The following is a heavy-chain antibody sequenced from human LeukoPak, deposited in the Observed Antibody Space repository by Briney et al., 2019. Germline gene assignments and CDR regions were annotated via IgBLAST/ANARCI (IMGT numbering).Heavy chain of an antibody. V-gene: IGHV3-48*02. CDR2: IGSSGRSI. CDR3: TRARMASSTYFFDF. J-gene: IGHJ4*02. D-gene: IGHD5/OR15-5a*01. Sequence: GGSLRLSCSASEFTFNTYAMTWVRQAPGKGLEWISYIGSSGRSIYYADSVKGRFTISRDNAKNSLYLQMNGLRDEDTAVYYCTRARMASSTYFFDFWGQEALVTVSS. CDR1: EFTFNTYA.